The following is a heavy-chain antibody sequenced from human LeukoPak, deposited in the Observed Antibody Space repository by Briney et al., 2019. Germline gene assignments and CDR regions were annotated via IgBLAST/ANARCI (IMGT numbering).Heavy chain of an antibody. CDR3: ARAVGPLDYSNYAEMGYMDV. J-gene: IGHJ6*03. CDR1: GFTFSSYS. D-gene: IGHD4-11*01. Sequence: GGSLRLSCAASGFTFSSYSMNWVRQAPGKGLEWVSSISSSSSYIYYADSVKGRFTISRDNAKNSLYLQMNSLRAEDTAVYYCARAVGPLDYSNYAEMGYMDVWGKGTTVTVSS. V-gene: IGHV3-21*01. CDR2: ISSSSSYI.